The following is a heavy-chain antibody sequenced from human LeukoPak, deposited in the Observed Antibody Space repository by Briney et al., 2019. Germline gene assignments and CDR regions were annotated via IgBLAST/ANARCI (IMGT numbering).Heavy chain of an antibody. CDR1: GFTFSNYA. J-gene: IGHJ3*02. CDR3: AKDRLIWFGSADGFDI. D-gene: IGHD3-10*01. Sequence: GGSLSLSCAASGFTFSNYAINWVRQAPGKGLEWVSSISGSGGSTFYADSVKGRFTISRDNSKNTIYLQMNSLRVEDTAIYYCAKDRLIWFGSADGFDIWGQGTMVTVSS. CDR2: ISGSGGST. V-gene: IGHV3-23*01.